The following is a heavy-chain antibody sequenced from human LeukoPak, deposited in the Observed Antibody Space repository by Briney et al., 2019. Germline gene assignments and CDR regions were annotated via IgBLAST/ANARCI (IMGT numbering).Heavy chain of an antibody. V-gene: IGHV4-4*07. D-gene: IGHD4-17*01. J-gene: IGHJ5*02. CDR3: ARERDSKYGDYVYWFDP. CDR1: GDSISRYY. Sequence: SETLSLTCTVSGDSISRYYWSWIRQPAGKGLEWIGRIYTSGSTNYNPSLKSRVTMSVDTSKNQFSLKLSSVTAADTAVYYCARERDSKYGDYVYWFDPWGQGTLVTVSS. CDR2: IYTSGST.